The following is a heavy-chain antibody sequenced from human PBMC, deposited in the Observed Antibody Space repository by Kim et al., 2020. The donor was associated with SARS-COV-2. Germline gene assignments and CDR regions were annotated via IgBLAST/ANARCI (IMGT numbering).Heavy chain of an antibody. D-gene: IGHD3-10*01. J-gene: IGHJ4*02. CDR3: ARLLWFGEKPSFSY. Sequence: GGSLRLSCAASGFTFSNYAMHWVRQAPGKGLECVAAISFDERNEFYPNSVKGRFSISRDNSKNTLYLQMNNVRLEDTAIYYCARLLWFGEKPSFSYWGRGTLVTVSS. V-gene: IGHV3-30*04. CDR1: GFTFSNYA. CDR2: ISFDERNE.